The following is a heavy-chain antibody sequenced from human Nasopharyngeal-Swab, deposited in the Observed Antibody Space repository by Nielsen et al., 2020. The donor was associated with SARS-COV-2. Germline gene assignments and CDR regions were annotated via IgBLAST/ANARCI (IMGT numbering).Heavy chain of an antibody. CDR2: ISGSGGST. V-gene: IGHV3-23*01. CDR3: AKDDRRSQWLVDYYYGMDV. CDR1: GFTFSSYA. D-gene: IGHD6-19*01. J-gene: IGHJ6*02. Sequence: GGSLRLSCAASGFTFSSYAMSWVRQAPGKGLEWVSAISGSGGSTYYADSVKGRFTISRDNSKNTLYLQMNSLRAEDTAVYYCAKDDRRSQWLVDYYYGMDVWGQGTTVTVPS.